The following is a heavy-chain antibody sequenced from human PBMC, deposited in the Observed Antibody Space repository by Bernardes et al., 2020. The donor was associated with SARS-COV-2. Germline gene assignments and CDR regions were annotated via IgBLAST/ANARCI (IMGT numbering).Heavy chain of an antibody. CDR2: IYYSGST. D-gene: IGHD3-10*01. CDR1: GGSISSYY. V-gene: IGHV4-59*08. Sequence: SETLSLTCTVSGGSISSYYWSWIRQPPGKGLEWIGYIYYSGSTNYNPSLKSRVTMSVDTSKNQFSLKLSSVTAADTAVYYCARNGAVRGVITTFDYWGQGTLVTVSS. CDR3: ARNGAVRGVITTFDY. J-gene: IGHJ4*02.